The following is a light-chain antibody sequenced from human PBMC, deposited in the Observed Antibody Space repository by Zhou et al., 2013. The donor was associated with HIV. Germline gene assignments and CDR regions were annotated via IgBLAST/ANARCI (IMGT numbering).Light chain of an antibody. Sequence: DIQMTQSPSVVSASVGDRVSISCRASQSISTWLGWYQQKPGKAPKLLIYAASSLQSGVPSRFSGSGSGTDFTLTISNLQPEDIATYYCQQYKIYPLTFGGGTKVEIK. CDR1: QSISTW. V-gene: IGKV1-12*01. CDR3: QQYKIYPLT. CDR2: AAS. J-gene: IGKJ4*01.